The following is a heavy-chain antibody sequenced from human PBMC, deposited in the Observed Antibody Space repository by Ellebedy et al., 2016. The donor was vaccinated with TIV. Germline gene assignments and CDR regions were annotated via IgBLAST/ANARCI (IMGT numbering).Heavy chain of an antibody. V-gene: IGHV3-23*01. CDR1: GFTFSSYG. D-gene: IGHD2-21*02. J-gene: IGHJ4*02. CDR3: ARNPYYGGDCFERNFDS. Sequence: GESLKISCAVPGFTFSSYGMSWVRQAQGKGLELVSTITRSGRGTYYADSVRGRFTISRDNSRNTLYLQMNSLRAEDTAVFYCARNPYYGGDCFERNFDSWGQGTLVTGSS. CDR2: ITRSGRGT.